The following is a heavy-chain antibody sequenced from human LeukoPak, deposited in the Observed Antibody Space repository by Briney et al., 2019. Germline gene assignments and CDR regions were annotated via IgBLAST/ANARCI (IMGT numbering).Heavy chain of an antibody. CDR3: ARDPYLTGYYYGSGSYYHFDY. D-gene: IGHD3-10*01. V-gene: IGHV5-51*01. J-gene: IGHJ4*02. Sequence: GESLKISCKGSGYRFTSYWIGWLRQMPGKGLEWMGIIYPGDSDTRYSTSFQGQVTISADKSISTAYLQWSSLKASDTAMYYCARDPYLTGYYYGSGSYYHFDYWGQGTLVTVSS. CDR1: GYRFTSYW. CDR2: IYPGDSDT.